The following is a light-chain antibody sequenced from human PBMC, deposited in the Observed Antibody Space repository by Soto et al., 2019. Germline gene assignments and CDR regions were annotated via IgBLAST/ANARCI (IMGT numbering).Light chain of an antibody. CDR2: DAS. V-gene: IGKV3-20*01. J-gene: IGKJ4*01. CDR1: QSVRNNY. Sequence: EIVLTQSPDTLSLSPGERATLSCRASQSVRNNYLAWYQQKPGQAPRFLIFDASSRATGIPHRFSGSGSGTHFTLTISRLEPEDFSLYYCQQYGSTPLTFGGGTKVDIE. CDR3: QQYGSTPLT.